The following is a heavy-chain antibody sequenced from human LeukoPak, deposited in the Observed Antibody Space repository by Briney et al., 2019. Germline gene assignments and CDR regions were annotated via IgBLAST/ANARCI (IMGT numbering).Heavy chain of an antibody. V-gene: IGHV3-15*01. J-gene: IGHJ4*02. CDR3: TTVGQSGHYDSSGYYYFDY. CDR2: VKGKTDGGTT. CDR1: GFTFSHAW. Sequence: GGPLRLSCAASGFTFSHAWMSWVRQAPGKGLEWVGRVKGKTDGGTTDYAAPVKGRFTISRDDSQNTLYLQMNSLESEDTAVYYCTTVGQSGHYDSSGYYYFDYWGQGTLVTVSS. D-gene: IGHD3-22*01.